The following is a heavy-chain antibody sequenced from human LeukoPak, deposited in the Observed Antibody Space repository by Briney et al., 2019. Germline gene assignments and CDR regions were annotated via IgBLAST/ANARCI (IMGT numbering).Heavy chain of an antibody. J-gene: IGHJ5*02. D-gene: IGHD4-17*01. V-gene: IGHV1-69*04. CDR2: IIPILGIA. CDR1: GGTFSSYA. Sequence: ASVKVSCKASGGTFSSYAISWVRQAPGQGLEWMGRIIPILGIANYAQKFQGRVTITADKSTSTAYMELSSLRSEDTAVYYCARAGLIRRYWFDPWGQGTLVTVSS. CDR3: ARAGLIRRYWFDP.